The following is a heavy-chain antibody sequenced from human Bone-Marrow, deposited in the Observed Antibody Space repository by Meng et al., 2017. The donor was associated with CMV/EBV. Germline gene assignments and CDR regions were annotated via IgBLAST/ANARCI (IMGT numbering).Heavy chain of an antibody. CDR1: GYTFTSYG. J-gene: IGHJ4*02. V-gene: IGHV1-18*01. CDR3: ARGLRQLPPHAKLVGFTYYFDY. Sequence: ASVKVSCKASGYTFTSYGISWVRQAPGQGLEWMGWISAYNGSTNYAQKLQGRVTMTTDTSTSTAYMELRSLRSDDTAVYYCARGLRQLPPHAKLVGFTYYFDYWGQGTLVTVSS. CDR2: ISAYNGST. D-gene: IGHD6-6*01.